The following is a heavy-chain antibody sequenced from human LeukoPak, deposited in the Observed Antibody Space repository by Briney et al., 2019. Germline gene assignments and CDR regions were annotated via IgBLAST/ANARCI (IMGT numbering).Heavy chain of an antibody. Sequence: GGSLRLSCAASGFTFSSYTMNWVRQAPGKGLEWVSSITRSSNYRYYSDSMKGRFTISRDNAKKSLYLQMNSLRAEDTAVYYCARHTDYGDYLTAYFDYWGQGTLVTVSS. V-gene: IGHV3-21*01. D-gene: IGHD4-17*01. CDR1: GFTFSSYT. J-gene: IGHJ4*02. CDR2: ITRSSNYR. CDR3: ARHTDYGDYLTAYFDY.